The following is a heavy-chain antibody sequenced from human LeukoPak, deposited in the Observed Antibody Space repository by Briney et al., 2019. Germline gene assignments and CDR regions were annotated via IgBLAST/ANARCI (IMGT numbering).Heavy chain of an antibody. D-gene: IGHD1-26*01. V-gene: IGHV3-48*04. Sequence: PGGSLRLSCAASGFTFSSYSMNWVRQAPGKGLEWVSYISSSSSTIYYADSVKGRFTISRDNAKNSLYLQMNSLRAEDTAVYYCARGPPLRASAGAIGYYYYYMDVWGKGTTVTVSS. CDR3: ARGPPLRASAGAIGYYYYYMDV. J-gene: IGHJ6*03. CDR1: GFTFSSYS. CDR2: ISSSSSTI.